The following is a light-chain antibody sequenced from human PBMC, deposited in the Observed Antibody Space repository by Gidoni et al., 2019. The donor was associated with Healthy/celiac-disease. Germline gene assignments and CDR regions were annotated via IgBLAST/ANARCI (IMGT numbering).Light chain of an antibody. J-gene: IGKJ4*01. V-gene: IGKV3-20*01. CDR2: GAS. Sequence: EIGFTQSPGPLSLSPGERATLSCRASQSVSSSYLAWYQQKPGQAPRLLIYGASSRATGIPDRFSGSGSGTDFTLTISRLEPEDFAVYYCQQYGSSPLTFGGGTKVEIK. CDR1: QSVSSSY. CDR3: QQYGSSPLT.